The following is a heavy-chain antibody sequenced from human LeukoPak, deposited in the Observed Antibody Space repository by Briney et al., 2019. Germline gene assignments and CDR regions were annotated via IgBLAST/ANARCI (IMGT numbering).Heavy chain of an antibody. V-gene: IGHV4-59*01. CDR3: AGRTRYYYYYGMDV. J-gene: IGHJ6*02. CDR2: IYYSGST. Sequence: SETLSLTCTVSGGSISSYYWSWIRQPPGKGLEWNGYIYYSGSTNYNPSLKSRVTISVDTSKNQFSLKLSSVTAADTAVYYCAGRTRYYYYYGMDVWGQGTTVTVSS. CDR1: GGSISSYY. D-gene: IGHD1-14*01.